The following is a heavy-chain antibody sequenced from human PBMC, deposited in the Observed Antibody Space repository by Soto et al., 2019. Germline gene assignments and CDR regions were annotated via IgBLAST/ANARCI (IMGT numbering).Heavy chain of an antibody. V-gene: IGHV4-30-2*01. CDR2: IYHSGST. CDR3: ARAHYGDYGYGMDV. CDR1: GGSISSGGYS. D-gene: IGHD4-17*01. J-gene: IGHJ6*02. Sequence: SETLSLTCAVSGGSISSGGYSWSWIRQPPGKGLEWIGYIYHSGSTYYNPSLKSRVTISVDRSKNQFSLKLSSVTAADTAVYYCARAHYGDYGYGMDVWGQGTTVTVS.